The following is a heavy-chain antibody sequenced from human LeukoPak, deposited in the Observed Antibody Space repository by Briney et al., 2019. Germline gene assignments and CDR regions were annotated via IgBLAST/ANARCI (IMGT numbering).Heavy chain of an antibody. J-gene: IGHJ3*02. CDR3: ARGEYYDSPGAFDI. D-gene: IGHD3-22*01. CDR2: ISSSSSTI. V-gene: IGHV3-48*02. CDR1: GFTFSSYS. Sequence: PGGSLRLSCAASGFTFSSYSMKWVRQAPGEGLGWVSYISSSSSTIYYADSVKGRFTISRDNAKNSLYLQMNSLRDEDTAVYYCARGEYYDSPGAFDIWGQGTMVTVSS.